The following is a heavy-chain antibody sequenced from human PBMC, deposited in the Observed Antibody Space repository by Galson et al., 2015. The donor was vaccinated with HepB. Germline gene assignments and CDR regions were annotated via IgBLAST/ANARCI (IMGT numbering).Heavy chain of an antibody. D-gene: IGHD6-13*01. V-gene: IGHV3-33*01. CDR1: GFIFSRHG. CDR3: AREAAIAAPAAFDN. Sequence: SLRLSCAASGFIFSRHGMHWVRQAPGKGLEWVALIWFDGTKQLYGDSVKGRFTISRDNSKNTLHLQMNNLRADDTAVYYCAREAAIAAPAAFDNWGQGALVTVSS. CDR2: IWFDGTKQ. J-gene: IGHJ4*02.